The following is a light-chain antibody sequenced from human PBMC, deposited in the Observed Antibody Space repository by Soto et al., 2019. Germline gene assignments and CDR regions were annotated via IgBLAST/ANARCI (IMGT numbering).Light chain of an antibody. V-gene: IGKV3-15*01. CDR2: GAS. Sequence: EIVMTQSPAALSVSPGERTTLSCRASQSVGSNLSWYQQQPGQAPRLLIYGASTRATGMSARFSGIGSGTEFTLTISSLQPEDFAVYYCQQYNSWPLTFGGGTKVEIK. CDR3: QQYNSWPLT. CDR1: QSVGSN. J-gene: IGKJ4*01.